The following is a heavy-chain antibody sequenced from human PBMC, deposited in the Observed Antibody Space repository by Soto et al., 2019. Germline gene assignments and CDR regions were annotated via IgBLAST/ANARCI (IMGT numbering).Heavy chain of an antibody. CDR3: AGGSMTTVTTRPGYYYGMDV. V-gene: IGHV3-11*01. CDR1: GFTFSDYY. Sequence: GGSPRLSCAASGFTFSDYYMSWIRQAPGKGLEWVSYISSSGSTIYYADSVKGRFTISRDNAKNSLYLQMNSLRAEDTAVYYCAGGSMTTVTTRPGYYYGMDVWGQGTTVTVS. J-gene: IGHJ6*02. CDR2: ISSSGSTI. D-gene: IGHD4-4*01.